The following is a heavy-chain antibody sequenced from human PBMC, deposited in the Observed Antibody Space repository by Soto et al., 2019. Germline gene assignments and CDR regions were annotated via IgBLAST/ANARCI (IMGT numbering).Heavy chain of an antibody. CDR1: GFSLSTRGVG. CDR2: IYWNDDK. D-gene: IGHD2-21*01. CDR3: AHIGISTLFTY. Sequence: QITLKESGPTLVKPTQTLTLTCTFSGFSLSTRGVGVGWIRQPPGKALEWLALIYWNDDKRYSPSLRSGLTSTKDTSKNQVAHTLTNRDPVDTATYYCAHIGISTLFTYWGQGTLVTVSS. V-gene: IGHV2-5*01. J-gene: IGHJ4*02.